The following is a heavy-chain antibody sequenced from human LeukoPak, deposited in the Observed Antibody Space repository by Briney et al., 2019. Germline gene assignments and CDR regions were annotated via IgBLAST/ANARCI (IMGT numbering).Heavy chain of an antibody. CDR3: ARVGEYDSSGCGDY. D-gene: IGHD3-22*01. V-gene: IGHV1-18*01. Sequence: ASVTVSCKASGYTFTSYGISWVRQAPGQGLEWMGWISAYNGNTNYAQTLQGRVTITTDTSTSTAYMELRSLRSDDTAVYYCARVGEYDSSGCGDYWGQGTLVTVSS. CDR2: ISAYNGNT. CDR1: GYTFTSYG. J-gene: IGHJ4*02.